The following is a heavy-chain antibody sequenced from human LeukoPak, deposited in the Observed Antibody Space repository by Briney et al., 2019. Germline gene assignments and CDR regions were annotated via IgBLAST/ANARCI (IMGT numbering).Heavy chain of an antibody. Sequence: GGSLRLSCAGSGSTFGGYGMHWFRQTPGKGLEWVAVIAYDGSRAFYADSVKGRFTISRDNSKNTMSVQMDDLRAEDTAVYYCTRYNNDHFDYWGQGTLVTVSS. D-gene: IGHD1-14*01. J-gene: IGHJ4*02. CDR3: TRYNNDHFDY. CDR1: GSTFGGYG. CDR2: IAYDGSRA. V-gene: IGHV3-33*01.